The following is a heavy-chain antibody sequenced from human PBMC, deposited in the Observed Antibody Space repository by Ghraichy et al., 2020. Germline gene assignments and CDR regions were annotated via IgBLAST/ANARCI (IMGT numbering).Heavy chain of an antibody. J-gene: IGHJ6*01. CDR2: INPSGGST. V-gene: IGHV1-46*01. CDR1: GYTFTSYY. Sequence: ASVEVSCKASGYTFTSYYMHWVRQAPGQGLEWMGIINPSGGSTSYAQKFQGRVTMTRDTSTSTVYMELSSLRSDDTAVYYCARFKQLTGGYGMDFWRQGTTFTVAA. CDR3: ARFKQLTGGYGMDF. D-gene: IGHD6-6*01.